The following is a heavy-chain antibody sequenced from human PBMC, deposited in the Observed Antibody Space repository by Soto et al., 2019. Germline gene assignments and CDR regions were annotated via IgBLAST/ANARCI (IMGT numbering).Heavy chain of an antibody. J-gene: IGHJ4*02. V-gene: IGHV4-31*03. Sequence: TLSLTCTVSGGSISSGVYYWSWIRQHPGKGLEWIGYIYYSGSTYYNPSLKSRVTISVDTSKNQFSLKLSSVTAADTAVYYCARGINGGPFDYCGQGTLVTVSS. CDR3: ARGINGGPFDY. CDR1: GGSISSGVYY. D-gene: IGHD4-17*01. CDR2: IYYSGST.